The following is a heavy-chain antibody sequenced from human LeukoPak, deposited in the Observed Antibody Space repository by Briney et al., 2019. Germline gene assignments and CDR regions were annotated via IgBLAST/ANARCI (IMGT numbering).Heavy chain of an antibody. CDR3: TTVLVRSNCYYYGMDV. D-gene: IGHD2/OR15-2a*01. J-gene: IGHJ6*02. CDR1: GFTFSDAW. Sequence: GGSLRLSCATSGFTFSDAWMTWVRQGPGKGLEWVGRIKSKFDGETTNYAAPVRGRFTISRDDSKNTVYLQINSLKTEDTAVYYCTTVLVRSNCYYYGMDVWGQGTTVTVSS. V-gene: IGHV3-15*01. CDR2: IKSKFDGETT.